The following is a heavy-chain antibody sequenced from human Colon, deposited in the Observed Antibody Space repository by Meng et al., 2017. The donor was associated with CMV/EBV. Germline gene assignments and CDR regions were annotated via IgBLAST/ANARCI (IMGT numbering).Heavy chain of an antibody. CDR3: ARDYYYGSGLDY. Sequence: QVQLVHSGSELKKPGASVKVSCEVSGYNFANYAINWVRQAPGQGLEWMGWINTNTGSPTYAQGFTGRFVFSLDPSVNTAYLQISSLKAEDTAVYFCARDYYYGSGLDYWGQGTLVTVSS. J-gene: IGHJ4*02. V-gene: IGHV7-4-1*02. CDR1: GYNFANYA. CDR2: INTNTGSP. D-gene: IGHD3-10*01.